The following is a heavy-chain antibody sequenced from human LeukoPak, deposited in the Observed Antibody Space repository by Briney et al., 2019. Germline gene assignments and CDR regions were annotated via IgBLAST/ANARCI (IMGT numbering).Heavy chain of an antibody. Sequence: SETLSLTCTVSGGSISSSSYYWGWIRQPPGKGLEWIGSIYHSGSTYYNPSLKSRVTISVDTSKNQFSLKLSSVTAADTAVYYCARGVRYYDSSDAFDIWGQGTMVTVSS. V-gene: IGHV4-39*07. D-gene: IGHD3-22*01. CDR1: GGSISSSSYY. CDR2: IYHSGST. CDR3: ARGVRYYDSSDAFDI. J-gene: IGHJ3*02.